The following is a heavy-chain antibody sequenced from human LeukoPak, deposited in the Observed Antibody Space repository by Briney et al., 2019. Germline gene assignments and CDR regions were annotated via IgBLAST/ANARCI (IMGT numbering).Heavy chain of an antibody. CDR1: GGAFSSYA. CDR2: IIPIFGTA. V-gene: IGHV1-69*13. CDR3: ARVYCSSTSCSNWFDP. D-gene: IGHD2-2*01. J-gene: IGHJ5*02. Sequence: SVKVSCKASGGAFSSYAISWVRQAPGQGLEWMGGIIPIFGTANYAQKFQGRVTITADESTSTAYMELSSLRSEDTAVYYCARVYCSSTSCSNWFDPWGQGTLVTVSS.